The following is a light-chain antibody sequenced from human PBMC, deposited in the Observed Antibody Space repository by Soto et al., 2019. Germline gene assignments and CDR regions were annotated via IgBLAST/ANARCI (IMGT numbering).Light chain of an antibody. J-gene: IGKJ1*01. CDR1: QSVSSN. CDR3: QQYASSPTT. Sequence: EIVMTQSPATLSVSPGERATLSRMASQSVSSNLAWYQQKPGQAPRLLIYGASTRATGIPARFSGSGSGTDFTLTISSLEPEDFAVYYCQQYASSPTTFGQGTKVDIK. CDR2: GAS. V-gene: IGKV3-15*01.